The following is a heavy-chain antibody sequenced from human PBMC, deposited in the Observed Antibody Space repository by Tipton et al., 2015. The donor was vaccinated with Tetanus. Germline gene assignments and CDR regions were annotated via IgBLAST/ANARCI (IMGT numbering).Heavy chain of an antibody. V-gene: IGHV3-15*01. CDR2: IKRKTDGGTT. CDR3: TADSSIGSN. CDR1: GFTFSNYA. D-gene: IGHD1-26*01. J-gene: IGHJ4*02. Sequence: SLRLSCAASGFTFSNYAMTWVRQAPGKGLEWVGRIKRKTDGGTTDYAAPVKGRFSISRDDSKNTLYLQMNSLKAEDSAVYYCTADSSIGSNWGQGTLVTVSS.